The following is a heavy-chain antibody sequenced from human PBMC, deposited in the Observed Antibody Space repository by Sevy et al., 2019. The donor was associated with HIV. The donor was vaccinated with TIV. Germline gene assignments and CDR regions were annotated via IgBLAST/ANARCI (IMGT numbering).Heavy chain of an antibody. D-gene: IGHD3-22*01. CDR2: IKGKTNGGTT. J-gene: IGHJ4*02. V-gene: IGHV3-15*07. CDR3: TTERNYFDRSTDYPEIVPIAY. CDR1: GFTFTNAW. Sequence: GGSLRLSCAASGFTFTNAWMNWVRQAPGMRLEWVGRIKGKTNGGTTDYAETVKGRFIISRDDSKNTLYLQMTSLKIENTAVYYCTTERNYFDRSTDYPEIVPIAYWGQGKLVTVSS.